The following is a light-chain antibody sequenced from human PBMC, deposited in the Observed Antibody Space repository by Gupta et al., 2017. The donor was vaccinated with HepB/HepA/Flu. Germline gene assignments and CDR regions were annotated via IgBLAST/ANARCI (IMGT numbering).Light chain of an antibody. Sequence: IVMTQSPATLSVSPGERATLSCRASQSVSSNLAWYQQKPGQSPRPLIYGASTRATGIPARFSGSGSGTEFTLTISSLQSEDFAVYYCQQYNNWPPWTFGQGTKVEIK. CDR2: GAS. CDR3: QQYNNWPPWT. CDR1: QSVSSN. V-gene: IGKV3-15*01. J-gene: IGKJ1*01.